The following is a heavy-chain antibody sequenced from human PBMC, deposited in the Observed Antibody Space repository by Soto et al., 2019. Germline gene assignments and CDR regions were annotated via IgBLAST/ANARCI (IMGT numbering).Heavy chain of an antibody. Sequence: QITLKESGPPLVKPTQTLTLTCTFSGFSLSTSGVGVGWIRQPPGKALEWLALLYWDDDKRYSPSLKSRLTITKDTSKNQVVLTMTNMDPVDTATYYCAHRQRTVYFDYWGQGTLVTVSS. CDR1: GFSLSTSGVG. D-gene: IGHD4-17*01. V-gene: IGHV2-5*02. CDR2: LYWDDDK. CDR3: AHRQRTVYFDY. J-gene: IGHJ4*02.